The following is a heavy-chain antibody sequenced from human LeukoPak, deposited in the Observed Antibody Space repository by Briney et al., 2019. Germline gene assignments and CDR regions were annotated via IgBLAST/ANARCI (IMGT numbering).Heavy chain of an antibody. CDR1: GGSFSGYY. J-gene: IGHJ5*02. V-gene: IGHV4-34*01. CDR2: INHSGST. CDR3: ARSGGSGSYYGGRNWFDP. D-gene: IGHD3-10*01. Sequence: SETLSLTCAVYGGSFSGYYWSWIRQPPGKGLEWIGEINHSGSTNYNPSLKSRVTISVDTSKNQFSLKLSSVTAADTAVYYCARSGGSGSYYGGRNWFDPWGQGTLVTVSS.